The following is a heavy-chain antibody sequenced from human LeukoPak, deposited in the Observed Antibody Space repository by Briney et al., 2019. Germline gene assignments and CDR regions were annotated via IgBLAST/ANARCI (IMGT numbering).Heavy chain of an antibody. CDR1: GFTFSSYA. Sequence: PGGSLRLSCAASGFTFSSYAMSWVRRAPGKGLEWVSAISGSGGSTYYADSVKGRFTISRDNSKNTLYLQMNSLRAEDTAVYYCAKRRWDSSGYPNWFDPWGQGTLVTVSS. J-gene: IGHJ5*02. CDR3: AKRRWDSSGYPNWFDP. D-gene: IGHD3-22*01. CDR2: ISGSGGST. V-gene: IGHV3-23*01.